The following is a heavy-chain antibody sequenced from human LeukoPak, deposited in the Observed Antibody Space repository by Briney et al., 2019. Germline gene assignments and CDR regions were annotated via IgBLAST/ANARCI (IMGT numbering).Heavy chain of an antibody. CDR3: VGYCSSTSCSSGDY. Sequence: PSETLSLTCTVSGGSISSYYWSWIRQPAGKGLEWIGRIYTSGSTNYNPSLKGRVTMSVDTSKNQFSLKLSSVTAADTAVYYCVGYCSSTSCSSGDYWGQGTLVTVSS. CDR2: IYTSGST. V-gene: IGHV4-4*07. D-gene: IGHD2-2*01. J-gene: IGHJ4*02. CDR1: GGSISSYY.